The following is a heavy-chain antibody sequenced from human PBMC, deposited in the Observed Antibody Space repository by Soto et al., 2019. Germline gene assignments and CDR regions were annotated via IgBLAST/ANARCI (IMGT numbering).Heavy chain of an antibody. Sequence: QVQLMQSGAEVKKPGASVKVSCKASGYTFTSYDINWVRQATGQGLEWMGWMNPNSGNTGYAQKFQGRVTMTRNTSTSTAYMELSSLRSDDTAVDYCARSTNAYGDRHWGQGTLVTVSS. CDR2: MNPNSGNT. CDR3: ARSTNAYGDRH. J-gene: IGHJ4*02. CDR1: GYTFTSYD. V-gene: IGHV1-8*01. D-gene: IGHD4-17*01.